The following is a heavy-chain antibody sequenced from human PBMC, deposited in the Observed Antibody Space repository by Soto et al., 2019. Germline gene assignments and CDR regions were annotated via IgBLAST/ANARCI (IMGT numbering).Heavy chain of an antibody. CDR2: ISYDGSNK. CDR1: GFTFSSYA. J-gene: IGHJ4*02. Sequence: QVQLVESGGGVVQPGRSLRLSCAASGFTFSSYAMHWVRQAPGKGLEWVAVISYDGSNKYYADSVKGRFTISRDNSKNTLYLQMNSLRAEDTAVYYCARDRHGRGIAALCDYWGQGTLVTVSS. CDR3: ARDRHGRGIAALCDY. D-gene: IGHD6-13*01. V-gene: IGHV3-30-3*01.